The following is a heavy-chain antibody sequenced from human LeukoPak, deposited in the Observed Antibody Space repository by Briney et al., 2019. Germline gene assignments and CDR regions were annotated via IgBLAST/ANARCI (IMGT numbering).Heavy chain of an antibody. CDR3: ARGPYYYDSGGFYHY. J-gene: IGHJ4*02. CDR2: ISSSSSDYI. CDR1: GFSFTSYS. D-gene: IGHD3-22*01. Sequence: GSLRLSCVASGFSFTSYSMNWVRQAPGKGLEWVSSISSSSSDYINYADSVKGRFTISKDNAKNLLYLQMNSLRAEDTAVYCCARGPYYYDSGGFYHYWGQGTLVTVSS. V-gene: IGHV3-21*01.